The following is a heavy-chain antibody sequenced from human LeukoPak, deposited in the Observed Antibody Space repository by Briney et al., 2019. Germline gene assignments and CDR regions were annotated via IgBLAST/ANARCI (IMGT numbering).Heavy chain of an antibody. CDR3: ARRVSTSPLFEY. D-gene: IGHD5/OR15-5a*01. CDR1: GYRFSDYW. CDR2: IYPGDSDT. V-gene: IGHV5-51*01. Sequence: PGGSLQISCKGSGYRFSDYWIGWVRPLPGKGLEWVGIIYPGDSDTKYSPSFQGQVTIWADKSITTAYLQWSGLKASDTAMYYCARRVSTSPLFEYWGQGTLVTVSS. J-gene: IGHJ4*02.